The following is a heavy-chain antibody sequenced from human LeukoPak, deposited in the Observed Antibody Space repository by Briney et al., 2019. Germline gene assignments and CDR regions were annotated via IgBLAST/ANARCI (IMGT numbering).Heavy chain of an antibody. J-gene: IGHJ3*02. V-gene: IGHV1-24*01. D-gene: IGHD3-22*01. Sequence: GASVKVSCKVSGYTLTELSMHWVRQAPGKGLEWMGGFDPEDGETIYAQKFQGRVTMTEDTSTDTAYMELSSLRSEDTAVYYCATLRGDSSGYYARYAFDIWGQGTMVTVSS. CDR1: GYTLTELS. CDR3: ATLRGDSSGYYARYAFDI. CDR2: FDPEDGET.